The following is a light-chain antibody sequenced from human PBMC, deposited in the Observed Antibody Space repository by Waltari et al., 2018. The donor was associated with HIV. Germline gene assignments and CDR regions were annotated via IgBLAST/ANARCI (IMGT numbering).Light chain of an antibody. Sequence: SYVLTQPPSESVAPGQTARVACGGKDIGSKTVHWYQQRPGQAPVLVVYDASDRPSGIPERFSGSNSENMATLTISRVEAGDEADYYCQVWDTGSDQVVFGGGTKLTVL. J-gene: IGLJ2*01. V-gene: IGLV3-21*02. CDR3: QVWDTGSDQVV. CDR2: DAS. CDR1: DIGSKT.